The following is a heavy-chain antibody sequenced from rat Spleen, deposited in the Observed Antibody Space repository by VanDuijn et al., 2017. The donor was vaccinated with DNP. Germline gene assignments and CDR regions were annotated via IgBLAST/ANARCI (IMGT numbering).Heavy chain of an antibody. D-gene: IGHD1-11*01. CDR1: GFNFNDYW. CDR3: AKGPNYGGWSDYFDY. J-gene: IGHJ2*01. V-gene: IGHV4-2*01. Sequence: EVKLVESGGGLVQPGRSLKLSCAASGFNFNDYWMAWVRQAPGKGLEWIGQINKDSSTITYIPSLKDKFTISRDNDQNTLYLQMSKVGSEDTAIYYCAKGPNYGGWSDYFDYWGQGVMVTVSS. CDR2: INKDSSTI.